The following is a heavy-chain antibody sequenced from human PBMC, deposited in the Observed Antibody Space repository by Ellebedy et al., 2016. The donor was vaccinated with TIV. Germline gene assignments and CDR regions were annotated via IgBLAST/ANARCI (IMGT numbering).Heavy chain of an antibody. CDR3: ARDSVRRRSWDNDY. V-gene: IGHV3-21*04. D-gene: IGHD3-10*01. J-gene: IGHJ4*02. CDR2: ISSTGYYI. Sequence: GESLKISCAASGFTFSSYWMNWVRQAPGKGLEWVSSISSTGYYIYYADSVKGRFTISRDDARKSLYLQMNNLRAEDTAVYYCARDSVRRRSWDNDYWGQGTLVTVST. CDR1: GFTFSSYW.